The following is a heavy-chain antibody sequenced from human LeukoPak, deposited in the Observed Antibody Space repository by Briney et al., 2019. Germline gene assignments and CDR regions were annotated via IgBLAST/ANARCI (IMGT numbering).Heavy chain of an antibody. Sequence: GGSLRLSCAASGFTFSSYWMHWVRQAPGKGLVGVSRINSDGRSTNYADSVKGRFTISRDNAKNTLYLQMNSLRAEDTAVYSRVRWGGLYYFDYWGQGTLVTVSS. V-gene: IGHV3-74*01. CDR1: GFTFSSYW. D-gene: IGHD3-16*01. CDR3: VRWGGLYYFDY. J-gene: IGHJ4*02. CDR2: INSDGRST.